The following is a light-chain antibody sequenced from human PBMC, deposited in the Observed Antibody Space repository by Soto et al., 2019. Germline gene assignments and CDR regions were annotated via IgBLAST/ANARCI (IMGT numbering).Light chain of an antibody. Sequence: DIVMTQSPDSLAVSLGERATINCKSSQSVLYSSNNKSYLAWYQQKPGQPPKLLLYWASTRESGVPDRFSGSGSGTDFTLTISSLQAEDVAVYYCQQYYSTMYTFGQGTKLEIK. J-gene: IGKJ2*01. V-gene: IGKV4-1*01. CDR3: QQYYSTMYT. CDR1: QSVLYSSNNKSY. CDR2: WAS.